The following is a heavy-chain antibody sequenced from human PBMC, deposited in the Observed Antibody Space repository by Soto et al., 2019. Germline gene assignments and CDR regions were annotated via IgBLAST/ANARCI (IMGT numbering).Heavy chain of an antibody. CDR1: GFSFRSTA. Sequence: DVQLLESGGGLVQPGGSLRLSCEASGFSFRSTAMSWVRQAPGKGLEWVSGISGSGATTYYADSVQGRFTISRDNSRNTGYLQMNGLTAEDTAVYYCGKGGGGVTIFGVVFEWGQGTLVSVSS. V-gene: IGHV3-23*01. CDR3: GKGGGGVTIFGVVFE. D-gene: IGHD3-3*01. CDR2: ISGSGATT. J-gene: IGHJ4*02.